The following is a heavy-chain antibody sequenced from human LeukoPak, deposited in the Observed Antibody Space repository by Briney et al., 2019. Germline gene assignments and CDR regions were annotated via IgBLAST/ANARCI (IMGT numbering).Heavy chain of an antibody. CDR2: IIPIFGTA. CDR1: GGTFSSYA. Sequence: GASVKVSCKASGGTFSSYAISWVRQAPRQGLEWMGGIIPIFGTANYAQKFQGRVTITADRSSSTAYMELSSLRSEDTAVYYCARDIGGYFDYWGQGTLVTVSS. J-gene: IGHJ4*02. CDR3: ARDIGGYFDY. V-gene: IGHV1-69*06. D-gene: IGHD3-10*01.